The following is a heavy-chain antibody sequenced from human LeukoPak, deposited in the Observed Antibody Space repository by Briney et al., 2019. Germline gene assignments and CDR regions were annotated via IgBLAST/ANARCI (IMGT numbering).Heavy chain of an antibody. V-gene: IGHV3-30-3*01. CDR2: ILHDGTNK. Sequence: GGSLRLSCAASGFTFKTYNMHWVRQAPGKGLEWVAVILHDGTNKFYADSVKGRFTISRDNFKNTLYLQMNSLRSEDTAVYYCANPRYDSSGYYYVDWGQGTLVTVSS. CDR1: GFTFKTYN. J-gene: IGHJ4*02. D-gene: IGHD3-22*01. CDR3: ANPRYDSSGYYYVD.